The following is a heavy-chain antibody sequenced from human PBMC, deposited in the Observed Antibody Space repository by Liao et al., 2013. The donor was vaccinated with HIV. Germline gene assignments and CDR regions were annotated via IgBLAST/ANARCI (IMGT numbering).Heavy chain of an antibody. CDR3: ATPGRATPLGDDAFDI. D-gene: IGHD1-14*01. CDR1: GGSISSGGYS. J-gene: IGHJ3*02. Sequence: QLQLQESGSGLVKPSQTLSLTCAVSGGSISSGGYSWSWIRQPPGKGLEWIGYIYHSGSTYYNPSLKSRVTISVDRSKNQFSLKLSSVTAADTAVYYCATPGRATPLGDDAFDIWGQGTMVTVSS. V-gene: IGHV4-30-2*01. CDR2: IYHSGST.